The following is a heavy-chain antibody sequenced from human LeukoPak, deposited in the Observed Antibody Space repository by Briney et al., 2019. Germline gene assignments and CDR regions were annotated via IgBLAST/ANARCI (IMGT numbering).Heavy chain of an antibody. CDR3: ARGRSIFGVVSEGPY. CDR1: GFTFSSYA. D-gene: IGHD3-3*01. CDR2: ISYDGSNK. V-gene: IGHV3-30-3*01. Sequence: PGGSLRLSCAASGFTFSSYAMHWVRQAPGKGLEWVAVISYDGSNKYYADSVKGRFTISRDNSKNTLYLQMNSLRAEDTAVYYCARGRSIFGVVSEGPYWGQGTLVTVSS. J-gene: IGHJ4*02.